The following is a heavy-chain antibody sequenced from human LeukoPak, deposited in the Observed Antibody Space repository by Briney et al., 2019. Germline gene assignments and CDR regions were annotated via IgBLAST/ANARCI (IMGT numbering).Heavy chain of an antibody. J-gene: IGHJ4*02. D-gene: IGHD3-22*01. CDR2: IYTTGST. CDR1: GGSINSYY. Sequence: SETLSLTCTVSGGSINSYYWSWIRQPAGRGLEWLGRIYTTGSTNYNPSLKSRVTMSVDTSKNQFSLKLSSVTAADTAVYYCARDPLHFYDSVGSSFDFWGQGTLVTVSS. CDR3: ARDPLHFYDSVGSSFDF. V-gene: IGHV4-4*07.